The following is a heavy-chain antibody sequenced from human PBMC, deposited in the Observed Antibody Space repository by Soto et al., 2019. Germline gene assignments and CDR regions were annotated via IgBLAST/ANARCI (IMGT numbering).Heavy chain of an antibody. CDR2: VYHTGRT. CDR3: ASSFLPGDWFVS. J-gene: IGHJ5*01. V-gene: IGHV4-59*01. CDR1: GVSFNTYH. Sequence: SETLSLTCPVSGVSFNTYHWSWILQPPGKGLEWTGYVYHTGRTNYNSSLKSRATISLDTSKNQLSLKLTSVTAADTAVYFFASSFLPGDWFVSLGQGFLVSVSS. D-gene: IGHD2-21*01.